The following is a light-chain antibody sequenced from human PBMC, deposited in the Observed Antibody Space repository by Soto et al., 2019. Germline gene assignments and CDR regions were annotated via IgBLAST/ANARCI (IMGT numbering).Light chain of an antibody. CDR1: NIGSKG. Sequence: SYELTQPPSVSVAPGKTASISCGGNNIGSKGVHGYQQKPGQAPVLVIYSDTDLPPVIPERFSGSNSANLATLTISRVEAGDEADYYGQVWDSGSAHVVFGGGTKLTVL. V-gene: IGLV3-21*04. CDR3: QVWDSGSAHVV. J-gene: IGLJ2*01. CDR2: SDT.